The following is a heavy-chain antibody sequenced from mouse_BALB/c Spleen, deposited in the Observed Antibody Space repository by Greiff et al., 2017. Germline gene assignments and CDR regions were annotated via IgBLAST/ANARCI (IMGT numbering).Heavy chain of an antibody. CDR3: ARNGVYDGFDY. CDR1: GFSLTCYG. Sequence: VQPQESGPGLVQPSQSLSITRPVSGFSLTCYGVHWVRQSPGKGLEWLGVIWSGGSTDYNAAFISRLSISKDNSKSQVFFKMNSLQANDTAIYYCARNGVYDGFDYWGQGTTLTVSS. J-gene: IGHJ2*01. V-gene: IGHV2-2*02. D-gene: IGHD2-12*01. CDR2: IWSGGST.